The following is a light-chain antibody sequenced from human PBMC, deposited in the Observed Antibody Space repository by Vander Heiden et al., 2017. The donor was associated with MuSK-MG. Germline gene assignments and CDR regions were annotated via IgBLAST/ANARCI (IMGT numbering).Light chain of an antibody. CDR1: SSDVGGYNL. V-gene: IGLV2-23*02. CDR2: EVD. J-gene: IGLJ2*01. CDR3: CSYGGRTTSVI. Sequence: QSALTQPASVSGSPGQSITISCTGSSSDVGGYNLVSWYQQHPGKVPKVIIYEVDRRPSGVSNVSSGFKSGNTASLTISGLQAEDEADYYCCSYGGRTTSVIFGGGTSLTVL.